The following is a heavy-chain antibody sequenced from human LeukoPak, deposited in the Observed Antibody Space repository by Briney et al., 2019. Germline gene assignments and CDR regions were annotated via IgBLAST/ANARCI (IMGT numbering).Heavy chain of an antibody. J-gene: IGHJ4*02. Sequence: GGSLRLSCAASGFTFSNYNMNWVRQAPGKGLEWVSYISGSSTNIYYTDSVKGRFTISRDNAKNSLYLQMNSLRAEDTAVYYCARDDTEVAGTELDYWGQGTLVTVSS. CDR1: GFTFSNYN. CDR3: ARDDTEVAGTELDY. CDR2: ISGSSTNI. V-gene: IGHV3-21*01. D-gene: IGHD6-19*01.